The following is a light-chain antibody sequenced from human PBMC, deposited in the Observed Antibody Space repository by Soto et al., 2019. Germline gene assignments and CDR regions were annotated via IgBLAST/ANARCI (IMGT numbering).Light chain of an antibody. Sequence: QSVLTQPPSVSGAPGQRVTISCTGSSSNIGAGYDVHWYQQLPGTAPKLLIYDTFNRPSGVPDRFSGSKSGTSASLAITGLQAEDEADYYCQAYDNSLGVFVLFGGGTKLTVL. CDR1: SSNIGAGYD. CDR3: QAYDNSLGVFVL. J-gene: IGLJ3*02. V-gene: IGLV1-40*01. CDR2: DTF.